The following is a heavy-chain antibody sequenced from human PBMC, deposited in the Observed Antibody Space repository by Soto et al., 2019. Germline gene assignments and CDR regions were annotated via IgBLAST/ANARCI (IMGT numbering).Heavy chain of an antibody. D-gene: IGHD2-15*01. CDR3: AGCSGGSCHYYYAMDV. V-gene: IGHV3-48*02. CDR1: GFTFSSYS. CDR2: ISSSSSII. Sequence: EVQLVESGGGLVQPGGSLRLSCAASGFTFSSYSMNWVRQAPGKGLEWVSYISSSSSIIYYADSVRGRFTISRDNAKNXLYLQMNSLRDEDKAVYYCAGCSGGSCHYYYAMDVWGQGTTVTVSS. J-gene: IGHJ6*02.